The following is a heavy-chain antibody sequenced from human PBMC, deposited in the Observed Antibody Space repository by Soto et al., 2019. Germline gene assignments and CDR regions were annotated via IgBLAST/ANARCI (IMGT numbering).Heavy chain of an antibody. J-gene: IGHJ4*02. CDR2: ISGSGGST. CDR1: GFTFSSYA. D-gene: IGHD3-22*01. Sequence: EVQLLESGGGLVQPGGSLRLSCAASGFTFSSYAMSWVRQAPGKGLEWVSAISGSGGSTYYVDSVKGRFTISRDNSKNTLYLQMNSLRAEHTAVYYCAKDQLLYYYDSSGPKDDWGQGTLVTVSS. CDR3: AKDQLLYYYDSSGPKDD. V-gene: IGHV3-23*01.